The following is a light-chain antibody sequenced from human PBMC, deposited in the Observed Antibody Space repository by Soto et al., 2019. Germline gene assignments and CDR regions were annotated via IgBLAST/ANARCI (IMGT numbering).Light chain of an antibody. CDR3: QQYRMSPNT. V-gene: IGKV3-20*01. Sequence: EGVLTQSPASLSLSPGERATLSCRASQRVSSDLVWYQQKPGQAPRLLISGASSRATGIPDRFSGSGSATDFTLTIRGLKPEDFAVYYCQQYRMSPNTFGQGTRLEI. CDR1: QRVSSD. CDR2: GAS. J-gene: IGKJ5*01.